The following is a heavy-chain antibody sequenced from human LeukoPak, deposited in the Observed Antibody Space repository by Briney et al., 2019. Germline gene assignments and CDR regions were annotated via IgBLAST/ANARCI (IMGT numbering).Heavy chain of an antibody. V-gene: IGHV4-4*07. Sequence: SETLSLTCTVSGGSISNYYWSWIRQAAGKGLEWIGRIYTSGSTSYNPSLKSRVTMSVDTSKNQFSLSLSSVTAADTAVYYCARITFVVEGYGMDVWGQGTTVTVSS. CDR3: ARITFVVEGYGMDV. CDR1: GGSISNYY. D-gene: IGHD2-21*01. CDR2: IYTSGST. J-gene: IGHJ6*02.